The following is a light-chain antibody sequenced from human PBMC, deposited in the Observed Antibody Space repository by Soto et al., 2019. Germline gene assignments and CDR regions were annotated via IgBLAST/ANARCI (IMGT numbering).Light chain of an antibody. V-gene: IGKV3-11*01. Sequence: EIVLTQSPATLWLSPGERATISCRASQSVSSYLAWCQQKPGQAPRLLIYDASNRATGIPARFSGSGSGTDFTLTISSLEPEDFAVYYRQQRSNWPPTFGGGTKVEIK. J-gene: IGKJ4*01. CDR2: DAS. CDR1: QSVSSY. CDR3: QQRSNWPPT.